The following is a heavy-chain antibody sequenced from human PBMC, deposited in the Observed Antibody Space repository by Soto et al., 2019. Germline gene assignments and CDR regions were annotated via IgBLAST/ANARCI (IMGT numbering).Heavy chain of an antibody. CDR1: GFTFSNAW. CDR2: IKSKTDGGTT. Sequence: PGGSLRLSCAASGFTFSNAWMNWVRQAPGKGLEWVGRIKSKTDGGTTDYAAPVKGRFTISRDDSKNTLYLQMNSLKTEDTAVYYCTTDTGIAVAATLDYWGQGTLVTVSS. CDR3: TTDTGIAVAATLDY. J-gene: IGHJ4*02. V-gene: IGHV3-15*07. D-gene: IGHD6-19*01.